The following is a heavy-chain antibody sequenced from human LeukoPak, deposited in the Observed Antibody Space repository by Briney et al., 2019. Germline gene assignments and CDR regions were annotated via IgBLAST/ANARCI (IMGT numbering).Heavy chain of an antibody. CDR3: AKSAKRSYYYYMDV. V-gene: IGHV3-9*03. Sequence: PGGSLRLSCAASGFTFDDYAMHWVRHAPGKGLEWVSGISWNSGSIGYADSVKGRFTISRDNAKNSLYLQMNSLRAEDMALYYCAKSAKRSYYYYMDVWGKGTTVTVSS. J-gene: IGHJ6*03. CDR2: ISWNSGSI. CDR1: GFTFDDYA.